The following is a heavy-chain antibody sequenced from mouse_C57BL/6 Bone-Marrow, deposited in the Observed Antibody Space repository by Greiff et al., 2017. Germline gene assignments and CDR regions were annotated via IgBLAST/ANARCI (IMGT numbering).Heavy chain of an antibody. CDR1: GYTFTEYT. J-gene: IGHJ4*01. CDR3: ARHPYYDYDLYYAMDY. Sequence: QVQLQQSGAELVKPGASVKLSCKASGYTFTEYTIPWVKQRSGQGLEWIGWFYPGSGSIKYNEKFKDKATLTADKSSSTVYMELIRLTSEDSAVYFCARHPYYDYDLYYAMDYWGQGTSVTVSS. D-gene: IGHD2-4*01. V-gene: IGHV1-62-2*01. CDR2: FYPGSGSI.